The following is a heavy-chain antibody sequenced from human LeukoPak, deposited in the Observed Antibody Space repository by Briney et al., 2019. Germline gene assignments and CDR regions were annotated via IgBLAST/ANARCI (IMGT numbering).Heavy chain of an antibody. CDR2: ISPIFGTA. CDR3: AKSRYYYDSSGYYGPFDAFDI. Sequence: SVKVSCKASGGTFSSYAISWVRQAPGQGLEWMGGISPIFGTANYAQKFQGRVTITADESTSTAYMELSSLRSEDTAVYYCAKSRYYYDSSGYYGPFDAFDIWGQGTMVTVSS. CDR1: GGTFSSYA. V-gene: IGHV1-69*13. D-gene: IGHD3-22*01. J-gene: IGHJ3*02.